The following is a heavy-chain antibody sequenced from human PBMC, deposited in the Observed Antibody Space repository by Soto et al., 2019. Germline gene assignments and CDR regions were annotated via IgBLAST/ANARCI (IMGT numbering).Heavy chain of an antibody. CDR3: ARRDYFDY. J-gene: IGHJ4*02. V-gene: IGHV3-74*01. CDR1: GLSFIGHC. CDR2: ISNDDGTIT. Sequence: GGSLRLSCAAAGLSFIGHCLNWVRQAPGKGLELISFISNDDGTITYYADSVKGRFTISRDNAKNTVYLQMNSLRAEDTAVYYCARRDYFDYWGLGTLVTVSS.